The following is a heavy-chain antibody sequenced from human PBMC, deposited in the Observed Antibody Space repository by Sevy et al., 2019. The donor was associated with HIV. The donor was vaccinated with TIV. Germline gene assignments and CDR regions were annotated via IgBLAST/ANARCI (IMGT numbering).Heavy chain of an antibody. J-gene: IGHJ5*02. D-gene: IGHD1-7*01. V-gene: IGHV3-30-3*01. CDR2: ISNDGSNK. CDR1: GFTFSSYV. Sequence: GGSLRLSCAASGFTFSSYVMHWVRQAPGKGLEWVAVISNDGSNKYYADSVKGRFTISRDNSKNTLYLQMNSLRAEDTAVYYCAREKVAGTTVIWFDPWGQGTLVTVSS. CDR3: AREKVAGTTVIWFDP.